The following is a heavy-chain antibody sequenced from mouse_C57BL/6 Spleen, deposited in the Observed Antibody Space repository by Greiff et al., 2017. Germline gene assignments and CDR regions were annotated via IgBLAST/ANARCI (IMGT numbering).Heavy chain of an antibody. CDR2: IYPGSGST. V-gene: IGHV1-55*01. D-gene: IGHD2-4*01. CDR3: ARAYYDYDVGAMDY. J-gene: IGHJ4*01. Sequence: VQLQQPGAELVKPGASVKMSCKASGYTFTSYWITWVKQRPGQGLEWIGDIYPGSGSTNYNEKFKSKATLTVDTSSSTAYMQLSSLTSEDSAVYYCARAYYDYDVGAMDYWGQGTSVTVSS. CDR1: GYTFTSYW.